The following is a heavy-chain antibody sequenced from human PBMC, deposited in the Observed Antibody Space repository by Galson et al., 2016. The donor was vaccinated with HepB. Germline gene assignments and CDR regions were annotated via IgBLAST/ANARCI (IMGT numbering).Heavy chain of an antibody. Sequence: SLRLSCAASGFTFSSYWMHWVRQAPGKGLVWVSRINSDGSSTIYADSVKGRFTISRDNAKNKLYLQINSLRAEDTAVYYCAREGGQWLERFDYWGQGTLVTVSS. J-gene: IGHJ4*02. CDR1: GFTFSSYW. CDR3: AREGGQWLERFDY. D-gene: IGHD6-19*01. CDR2: INSDGSST. V-gene: IGHV3-74*01.